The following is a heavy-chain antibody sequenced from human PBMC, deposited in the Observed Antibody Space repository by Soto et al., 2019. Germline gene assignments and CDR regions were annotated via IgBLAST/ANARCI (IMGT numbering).Heavy chain of an antibody. D-gene: IGHD3-22*01. J-gene: IGHJ4*01. V-gene: IGHV3-30-3*01. CDR2: MSYDGSKE. CDR3: ARDRTYNYENNGYFGH. CDR1: GFTFYTFA. Sequence: QVQLVESGGGVVQPGRSLRLSCATSGFTFYTFAMHWVRQAPGKGLEWVAVMSYDGSKEDYADSVKGRFTISRDNSQKTLYLQMNSLKAEDTAVYYCARDRTYNYENNGYFGHWGQGTLDTVAS.